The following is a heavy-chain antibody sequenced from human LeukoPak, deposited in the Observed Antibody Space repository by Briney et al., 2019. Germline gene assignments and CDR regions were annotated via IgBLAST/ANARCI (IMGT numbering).Heavy chain of an antibody. J-gene: IGHJ4*02. CDR3: ARDIHLRLGELSPNLFDY. V-gene: IGHV1-18*01. Sequence: ASVKVSCKASGYTFTSYGISWVRQAPGQGLEWMGWISAYNGNTNYAQKLQGRVTMTTDTSTSTAYMELRSLRSDDTAVYYCARDIHLRLGELSPNLFDYWGQGTLVTVSS. CDR1: GYTFTSYG. CDR2: ISAYNGNT. D-gene: IGHD3-16*02.